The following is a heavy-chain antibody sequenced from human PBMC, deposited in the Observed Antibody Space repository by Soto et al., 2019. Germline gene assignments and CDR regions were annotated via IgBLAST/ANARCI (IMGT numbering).Heavy chain of an antibody. D-gene: IGHD6-13*01. J-gene: IGHJ5*02. CDR3: ATLTREHSSSWYGWFDP. V-gene: IGHV1-18*01. CDR1: GYTFTSYG. CDR2: ISAYNGNT. Sequence: QVQLVQSGAEVKKPGASVKVSCKASGYTFTSYGISWVRQAPGQGLEWMGWISAYNGNTNYAQKLQGRVTMTTATATSTDYMELRSVRSDDTAVYYCATLTREHSSSWYGWFDPWGQGTLVTVSS.